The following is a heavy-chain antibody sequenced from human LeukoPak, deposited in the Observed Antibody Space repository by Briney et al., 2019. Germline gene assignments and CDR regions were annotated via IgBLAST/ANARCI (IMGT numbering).Heavy chain of an antibody. D-gene: IGHD4-23*01. J-gene: IGHJ4*02. CDR1: GGSIIDYY. Sequence: SETLSLTCTVSGGSIIDYYWSWIRQPPGKGLEWIGYIYYSGSTNYNPSLKSRVTISVDTSKNQFSLKLTSVTAADTAVYYCARQTQGGNSLFDYWGQGTLVTVSS. CDR2: IYYSGST. V-gene: IGHV4-59*08. CDR3: ARQTQGGNSLFDY.